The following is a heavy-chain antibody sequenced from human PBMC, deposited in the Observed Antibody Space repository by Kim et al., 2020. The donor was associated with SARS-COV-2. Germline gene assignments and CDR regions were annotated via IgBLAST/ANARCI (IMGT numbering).Heavy chain of an antibody. D-gene: IGHD3-10*01. CDR2: INHSGST. Sequence: SETLSLTCAVYGGSFSGYYWSWIRQPPGKGLEWIGEINHSGSTNYNPSLKSRVTISVDTSKNQFSLKLSSVTAEDTAVYYCARVGGSGRRLRNWFDPWGQGTLVTVSS. V-gene: IGHV4-34*01. J-gene: IGHJ5*02. CDR3: ARVGGSGRRLRNWFDP. CDR1: GGSFSGYY.